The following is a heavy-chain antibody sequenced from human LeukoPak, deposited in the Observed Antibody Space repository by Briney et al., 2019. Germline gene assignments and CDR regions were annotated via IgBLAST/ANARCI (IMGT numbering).Heavy chain of an antibody. CDR1: GGSISSYY. V-gene: IGHV4-59*01. J-gene: IGHJ4*02. Sequence: NTSETLSLTCTVSGGSISSYYWSWIRQPPGKGLEWIGYIYYSGSTNYNPSLKSRVTISVDTSKNQFSLKLSSVTAADTAVYYCAREAEYSSSWYRGRGYYFDYWGQGTLVTVSS. D-gene: IGHD6-13*01. CDR3: AREAEYSSSWYRGRGYYFDY. CDR2: IYYSGST.